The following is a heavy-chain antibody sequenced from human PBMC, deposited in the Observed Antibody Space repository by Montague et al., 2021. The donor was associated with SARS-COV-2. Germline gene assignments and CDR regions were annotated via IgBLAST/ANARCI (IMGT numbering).Heavy chain of an antibody. CDR1: GFSLNSKGVC. CDR2: IDWDDAK. J-gene: IGHJ1*01. Sequence: PALVKPTQTLTLTCTFSGFSLNSKGVCVTWIRQPPGGALESLARIDWDDAKFHNTSLKARHAVSKGASETQVVLKVTDLDPADTATYFCARMECGTVSSEEIWGQGIKVTVSS. V-gene: IGHV2-70*17. D-gene: IGHD1-7*01. CDR3: ARMECGTVSSEEI.